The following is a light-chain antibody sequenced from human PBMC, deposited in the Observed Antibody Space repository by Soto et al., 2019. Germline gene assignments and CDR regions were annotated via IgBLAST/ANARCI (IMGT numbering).Light chain of an antibody. CDR1: QSISRY. CDR3: QQSYNTPPWT. Sequence: DIQMTQSPSSLSASVGDTVSITCRASQSISRYLNWYQQKPGKAPKLLISAASSLQSGVPSRFSGSGSRTDFTLTISSLQPEDFASYYCQQSYNTPPWTFGQGTKVDIK. CDR2: AAS. J-gene: IGKJ1*01. V-gene: IGKV1-39*01.